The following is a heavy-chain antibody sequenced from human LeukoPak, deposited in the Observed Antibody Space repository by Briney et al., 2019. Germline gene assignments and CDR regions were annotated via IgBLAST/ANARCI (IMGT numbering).Heavy chain of an antibody. CDR3: ARDFSRGSYKGRDYYMDV. CDR2: ISYDGSNK. J-gene: IGHJ6*03. CDR1: GFTFSSYA. D-gene: IGHD1-26*01. Sequence: GGSLRLSCSASGFTFSSYAMHWVRQAPGKGLEWVAVISYDGSNKYYADSVKGRFTLSRDNSKNTLYLQMNSLRAEDTAVYYCARDFSRGSYKGRDYYMDVWGKGTTVTVSS. V-gene: IGHV3-30*04.